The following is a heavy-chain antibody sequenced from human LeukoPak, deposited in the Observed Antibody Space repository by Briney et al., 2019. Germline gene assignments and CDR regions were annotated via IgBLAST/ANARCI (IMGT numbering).Heavy chain of an antibody. Sequence: ASLKVSCKASGYTFTSYTIHWVRQAPGQRLEWMGWINAGNSNTKYSQKLQGRVIITRDTSASTAYMELSSLRSEDTAMYYCARSYGDYSHFDYWGQGTLVTVSS. V-gene: IGHV1-3*01. D-gene: IGHD4-17*01. CDR3: ARSYGDYSHFDY. CDR2: INAGNSNT. J-gene: IGHJ4*02. CDR1: GYTFTSYT.